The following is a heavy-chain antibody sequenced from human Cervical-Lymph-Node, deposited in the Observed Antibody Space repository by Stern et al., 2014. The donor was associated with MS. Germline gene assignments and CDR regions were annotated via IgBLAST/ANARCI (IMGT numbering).Heavy chain of an antibody. Sequence: QVQLVESGGGVVQPGRSLRLSCAASGFNFLSYSMYWVRQAPGKGLEWVSVILHDGSNEYYADSVKGRFTISRDNSKNTVSLQMNSLRVEDTAVYYCAREPYNYDGDGYLDHWGQGTLVTVSS. CDR3: AREPYNYDGDGYLDH. CDR2: ILHDGSNE. D-gene: IGHD3-22*01. J-gene: IGHJ4*02. V-gene: IGHV3-30-3*01. CDR1: GFNFLSYS.